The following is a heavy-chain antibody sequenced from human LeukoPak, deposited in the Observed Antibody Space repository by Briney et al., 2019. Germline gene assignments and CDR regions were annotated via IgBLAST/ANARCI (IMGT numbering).Heavy chain of an antibody. Sequence: GASGKVSCKASGGTFSSYAISWVRQAPGQGLEWMGGIIPIFGTANYAQKFQGRVTITADESTSTAYMELSSLRSEDTAVYYCARLRYCSSTRCYSQRGAFDYWGQGTLVTVSS. J-gene: IGHJ4*02. D-gene: IGHD2-2*01. CDR2: IIPIFGTA. CDR1: GGTFSSYA. CDR3: ARLRYCSSTRCYSQRGAFDY. V-gene: IGHV1-69*13.